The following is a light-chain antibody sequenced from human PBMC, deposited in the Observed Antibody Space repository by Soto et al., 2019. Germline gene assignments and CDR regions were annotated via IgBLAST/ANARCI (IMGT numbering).Light chain of an antibody. CDR1: QSVSSSY. Sequence: EIVLTQSPGTLSLSPGERATLSCRASQSVSSSYLAWYQQKPGQAPRLLIYGASSRATGIPDRFSGSGSGTHFALTISRLEPEYVAVYFCQHYGNSPPFTFGQGTKVEIK. V-gene: IGKV3-20*01. CDR2: GAS. J-gene: IGKJ2*01. CDR3: QHYGNSPPFT.